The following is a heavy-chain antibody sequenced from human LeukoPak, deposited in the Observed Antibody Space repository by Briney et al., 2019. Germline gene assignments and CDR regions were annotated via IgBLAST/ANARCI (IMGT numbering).Heavy chain of an antibody. Sequence: SETLSLTCTVSGGSISSYYWSWIRQPPGEGVEWIGYIYYSGSTNYNPSLKSRVTISVDTSKNQFSLKLSSVTAADTAVYYCARDDHRAHGMDVWGQGTTVTVSS. D-gene: IGHD1-14*01. V-gene: IGHV4-59*01. CDR3: ARDDHRAHGMDV. J-gene: IGHJ6*02. CDR2: IYYSGST. CDR1: GGSISSYY.